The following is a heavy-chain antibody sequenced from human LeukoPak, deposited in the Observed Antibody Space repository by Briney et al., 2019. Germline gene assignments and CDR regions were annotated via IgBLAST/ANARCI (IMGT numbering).Heavy chain of an antibody. CDR2: INPGGGST. CDR3: ARPAPTGVDAFAI. Sequence: ASVTVSFKASGYTFTTYYIHWVRQAPGQGLEWMGIINPGGGSTSYAQRLKGRVTMTSDTSTSTVYMELSSLRSEDTAVYYCARPAPTGVDAFAIWGQARLATVSS. J-gene: IGHJ3*02. D-gene: IGHD3-10*01. CDR1: GYTFTTYY. V-gene: IGHV1-46*01.